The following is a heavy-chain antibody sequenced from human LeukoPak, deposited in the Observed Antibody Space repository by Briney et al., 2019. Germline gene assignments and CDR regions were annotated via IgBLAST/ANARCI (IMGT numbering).Heavy chain of an antibody. CDR1: GYTFTSYG. V-gene: IGHV1-18*01. Sequence: ASVKVSCKASGYTFTSYGISWVRQAPGQALEWMGWISAYNGNTNYAQKLQGRVTMTTDTSTSTAYMELRSLRSDDTAVYYCARDMGYCSSTSCSPFDYWGQGTLVTVSS. D-gene: IGHD2-2*01. CDR3: ARDMGYCSSTSCSPFDY. J-gene: IGHJ4*02. CDR2: ISAYNGNT.